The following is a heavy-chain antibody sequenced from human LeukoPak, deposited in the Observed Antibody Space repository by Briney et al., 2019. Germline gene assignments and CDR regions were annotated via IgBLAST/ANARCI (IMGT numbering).Heavy chain of an antibody. D-gene: IGHD3-3*02. CDR2: IYYRGST. J-gene: IGHJ4*02. V-gene: IGHV4-59*08. CDR1: GGSISSYY. Sequence: PSETLSLTCTVSGGSISSYYWSWIRQPPGKGLEWIGYIYYRGSTNYNPSLKSRVTISVDTSNNRFPLKLSSVTAADTAVYYCARHVPHSEDYFDYWGQGTLVTVSS. CDR3: ARHVPHSEDYFDY.